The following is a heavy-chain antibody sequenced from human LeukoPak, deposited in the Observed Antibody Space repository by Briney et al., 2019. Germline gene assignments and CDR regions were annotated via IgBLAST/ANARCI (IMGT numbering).Heavy chain of an antibody. D-gene: IGHD6-19*01. J-gene: IGHJ4*02. CDR3: AKGKDSVAGATNDY. V-gene: IGHV3-33*06. Sequence: GGSLRLSCAASGFPFRKFGMHWVRQAPGKGLEWVAVIWFDGSNKYYAESVKGRFTISRDTSKNTLYLQMNTLRAEDTAVYYCAKGKDSVAGATNDYWGQGTLVTVSS. CDR1: GFPFRKFG. CDR2: IWFDGSNK.